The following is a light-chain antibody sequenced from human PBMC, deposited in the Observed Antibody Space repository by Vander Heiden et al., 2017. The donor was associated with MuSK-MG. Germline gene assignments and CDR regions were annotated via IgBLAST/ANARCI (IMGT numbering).Light chain of an antibody. CDR1: QDISND. V-gene: IGKV1-33*01. CDR2: DAS. J-gene: IGKJ3*01. Sequence: DIQMTQSPYSLSASVGDRVTITCQASQDISNDLNWYQQKPGKAPKLLIYDASNLETGVPSRFSGSGSGTDFTFTISSLQPEDIATYYCQQYYNLPLTFGPGTKVDIK. CDR3: QQYYNLPLT.